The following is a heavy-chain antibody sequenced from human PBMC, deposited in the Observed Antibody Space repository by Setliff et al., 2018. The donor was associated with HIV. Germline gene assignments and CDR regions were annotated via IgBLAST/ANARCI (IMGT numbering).Heavy chain of an antibody. CDR3: ARSGAGGWYYFDY. D-gene: IGHD6-19*01. CDR2: INPKSDGT. Sequence: ASVKVSCKASGYSFTDYYIHWVRQAPGQGLEWMGWINPKSDGTNYAQKFQGWITMTRDTSISTAYMELSRLRSDDTAVYYCARSGAGGWYYFDYWGQGTLVTVSS. CDR1: GYSFTDYY. V-gene: IGHV1-2*04. J-gene: IGHJ4*02.